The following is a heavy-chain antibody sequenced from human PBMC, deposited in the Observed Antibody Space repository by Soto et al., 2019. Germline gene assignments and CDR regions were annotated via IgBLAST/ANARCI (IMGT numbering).Heavy chain of an antibody. D-gene: IGHD1-26*01. V-gene: IGHV3-21*01. CDR2: ISSSSSYI. CDR3: ANGEVGATIHY. CDR1: GFTFSSYS. Sequence: GGSLRLSCAASGFTFSSYSMNWVRQAPGKGLEWVSSISSSSSYIYYADSVKGRFTISRDNAKNSLYLQMNSLRAEDTAVYYCANGEVGATIHYWGQGTLVTVSS. J-gene: IGHJ4*02.